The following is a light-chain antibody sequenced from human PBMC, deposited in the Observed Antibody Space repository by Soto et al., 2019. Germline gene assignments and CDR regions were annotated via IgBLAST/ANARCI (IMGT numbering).Light chain of an antibody. CDR3: KQYNNWPPFT. CDR1: QSVSNN. Sequence: ELVMTQSPVTLSVSPGERATLSCRASQSVSNNLAWYQQKPGQAPSLRIYGASTRATGIPARFSGSGSGTEFTLTISSLQSEDFAVYYCKQYNNWPPFTFGQGTRLEIK. J-gene: IGKJ5*01. V-gene: IGKV3-15*01. CDR2: GAS.